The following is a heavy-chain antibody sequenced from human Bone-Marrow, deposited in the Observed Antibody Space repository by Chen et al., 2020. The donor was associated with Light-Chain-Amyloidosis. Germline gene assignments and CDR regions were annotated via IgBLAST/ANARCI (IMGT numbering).Heavy chain of an antibody. CDR1: GFTFSSYG. V-gene: IGHV3-30*02. CDR3: ARRVTYSSSSIYFDY. CDR2: IRHDGSNK. Sequence: QVQLVESGGGVVQPGGSLRLSCAASGFTFSSYGLHWVRQAPGKGLEWVAFIRHDGSNKYYADSVKGRFTISRDNSKNTLYLQMNSLRAEDTAVYFCARRVTYSSSSIYFDYWGQGTLVTVSS. J-gene: IGHJ4*02. D-gene: IGHD6-6*01.